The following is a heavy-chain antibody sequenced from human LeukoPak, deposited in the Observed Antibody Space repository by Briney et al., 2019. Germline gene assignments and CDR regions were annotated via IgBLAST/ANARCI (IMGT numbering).Heavy chain of an antibody. D-gene: IGHD3-10*01. Sequence: VASVEVSCKASGGTFSSYAISWVRQAPGQGLEWMGRIIPILGIANYAQKFQGRVTITADKSTSTAYMELSSLRSEDTAVYYCARHRSGKAYGMDVWGQGTTVTVSS. V-gene: IGHV1-69*04. CDR2: IIPILGIA. CDR3: ARHRSGKAYGMDV. J-gene: IGHJ6*02. CDR1: GGTFSSYA.